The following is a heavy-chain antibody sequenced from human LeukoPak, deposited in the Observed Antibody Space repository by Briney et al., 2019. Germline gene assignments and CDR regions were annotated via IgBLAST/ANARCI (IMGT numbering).Heavy chain of an antibody. D-gene: IGHD3-22*01. Sequence: SSETLSLTCTVSHASISDNYYWSWLRQPPGKGLEWIGEIYHSGSTNYNPSLKSRVTISVDKSKNQFSLKLSSVTAADTAVYYCARDNYYDSSGSDYWGQGTLVTVSS. J-gene: IGHJ4*02. CDR2: IYHSGST. V-gene: IGHV4-4*02. CDR1: HASISDNYY. CDR3: ARDNYYDSSGSDY.